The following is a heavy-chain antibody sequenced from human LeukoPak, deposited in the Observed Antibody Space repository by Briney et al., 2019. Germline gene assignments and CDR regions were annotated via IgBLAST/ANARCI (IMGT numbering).Heavy chain of an antibody. CDR1: GFNLNSYA. V-gene: IGHV3-30*02. D-gene: IGHD6-6*01. CDR2: IRDDETNS. CDR3: AKEYTPSSPLGELDS. J-gene: IGHJ4*02. Sequence: PGGSLRLSCAVSGFNLNSYAMHWVRQAPGKGREWVAVIRDDETNSFYAASVPGPFSISRYTSKKLLYFQMNSLRVEHTAVYYCAKEYTPSSPLGELDSWGQGTLVTVSS.